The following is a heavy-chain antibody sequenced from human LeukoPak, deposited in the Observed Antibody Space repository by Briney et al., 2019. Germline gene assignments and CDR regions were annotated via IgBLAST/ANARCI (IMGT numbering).Heavy chain of an antibody. Sequence: GGSLRLSCAASGFTFSSYNMNWVRQAPGKGLEWVSSISSSSSYIYYADSVKGRFTISRDNAKNSLYLQMNSLRAEDTALYYCAKSRGAYNWFDPWGQGTLVTVSS. CDR3: AKSRGAYNWFDP. CDR1: GFTFSSYN. J-gene: IGHJ5*02. D-gene: IGHD3-16*01. CDR2: ISSSSSYI. V-gene: IGHV3-21*04.